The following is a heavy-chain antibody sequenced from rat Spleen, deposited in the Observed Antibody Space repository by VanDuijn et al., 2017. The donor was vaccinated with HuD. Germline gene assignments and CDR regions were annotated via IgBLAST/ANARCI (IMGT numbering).Heavy chain of an antibody. V-gene: IGHV5-19*01. Sequence: VQLMESGPGLVQPSETLSLTCTVSGFSLTSYNVHWVRQPPGKGLEWVASITPSGNYTYYRDSVKGRFTISKDNAKSTLYLQMDSIRSEDTATYYWARHTNAAAGDYWGKGIMVTVSS. D-gene: IGHD1-2*01. CDR2: ITPSGNYT. CDR1: GFSLTSYN. J-gene: IGHJ2*01. CDR3: ARHTNAAAGDY.